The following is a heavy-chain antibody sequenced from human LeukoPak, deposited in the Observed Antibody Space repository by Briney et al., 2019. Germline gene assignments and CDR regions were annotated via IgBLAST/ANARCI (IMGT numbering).Heavy chain of an antibody. Sequence: GGSLRLSCAASGFVFSDYGMHWVRQAPGKGLEWVAFIRYDGSSEFYADSVKGRFTISRDNSQNTLYLQMNGLRVDDTAVYHCATRYCTISACRASSHHCFDNWGKGTTVTVSS. CDR1: GFVFSDYG. CDR2: IRYDGSSE. J-gene: IGHJ6*04. V-gene: IGHV3-30*02. CDR3: ATRYCTISACRASSHHCFDN. D-gene: IGHD2-8*01.